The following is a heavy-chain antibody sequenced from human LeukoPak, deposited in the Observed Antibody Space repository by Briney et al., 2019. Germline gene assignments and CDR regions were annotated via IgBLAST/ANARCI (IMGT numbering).Heavy chain of an antibody. D-gene: IGHD4-17*01. CDR2: IRNKADGYTT. Sequence: QDGGSLILSCVASGFTFSPHYMDWVRQSPGQGLEWVGLIRNKADGYTTIYAASVKGRFTISRDDSKNSVYLQMDSLKTEDTAVYYCGDLGSTGTDHWGQGTLVTVSS. CDR1: GFTFSPHY. J-gene: IGHJ4*02. V-gene: IGHV3-72*01. CDR3: GDLGSTGTDH.